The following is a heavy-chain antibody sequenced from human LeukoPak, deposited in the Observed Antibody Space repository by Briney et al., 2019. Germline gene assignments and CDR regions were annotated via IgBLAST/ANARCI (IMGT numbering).Heavy chain of an antibody. V-gene: IGHV3-23*01. CDR2: IRGNGET. D-gene: IGHD5-18*01. CDR1: GLSFTSFA. CDR3: ASFEGRYSYGLTPFDY. J-gene: IGHJ4*02. Sequence: GGSLRLSCAASGLSFTSFAMSWVRQGPARGLEWVSSIRGNGETFYADSVKGRFTLSSDSSRNTVYFQLNNLRVEDTAVYYCASFEGRYSYGLTPFDYWGQGTLVTVSS.